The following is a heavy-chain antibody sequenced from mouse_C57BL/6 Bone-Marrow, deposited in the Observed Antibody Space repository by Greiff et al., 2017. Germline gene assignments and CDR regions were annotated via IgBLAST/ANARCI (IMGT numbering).Heavy chain of an antibody. J-gene: IGHJ2*01. CDR2: IDPEDGET. Sequence: EVMLVESGAELVKPGASVKLSCTASGFNIKDYYMHWVKQRTEQGLEWIGRIDPEDGETKYAPKFQGKATITADTSSNTAYLQLSSLTSEDTAVYYCASRLTGTWYYFDYWGQGTTLTVSS. CDR1: GFNIKDYY. CDR3: ASRLTGTWYYFDY. D-gene: IGHD4-1*01. V-gene: IGHV14-2*01.